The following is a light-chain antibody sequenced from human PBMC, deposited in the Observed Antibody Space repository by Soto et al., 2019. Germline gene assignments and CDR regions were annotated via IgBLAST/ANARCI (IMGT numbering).Light chain of an antibody. CDR3: MQALQTPRYT. V-gene: IGKV2-28*01. CDR1: QSLLHSNGYNY. Sequence: DIVMTQSPLSLPVTPGEPASISCRSSQSLLHSNGYNYLDWYLQKPGQSPQLLIYLGSNRASRVPDRCSGSGSGTDFTLKISRLEAEDVGVYYCMQALQTPRYTFGQGTKLEIK. CDR2: LGS. J-gene: IGKJ2*01.